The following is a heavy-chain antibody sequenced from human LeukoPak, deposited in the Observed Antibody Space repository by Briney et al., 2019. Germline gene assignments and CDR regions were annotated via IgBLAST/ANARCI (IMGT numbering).Heavy chain of an antibody. J-gene: IGHJ3*02. CDR3: ARDAYGDYVFGAFDI. V-gene: IGHV3-7*01. D-gene: IGHD4-17*01. Sequence: PGGSLRLSCAASGFTFSSYWMSWVRQAPGKGLEWVANIKQDGSEKYYVYSVKGRFTISRDNAKNSLYLQMNSLRAEDTAVYYCARDAYGDYVFGAFDIWGQGTMVTVSS. CDR1: GFTFSSYW. CDR2: IKQDGSEK.